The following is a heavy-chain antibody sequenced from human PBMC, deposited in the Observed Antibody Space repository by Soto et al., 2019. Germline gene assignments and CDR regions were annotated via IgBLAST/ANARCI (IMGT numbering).Heavy chain of an antibody. J-gene: IGHJ5*02. CDR2: ISYSGST. CDR3: AREDPGDCSGGSCYSGWFDP. CDR1: GGSIRSTNNY. V-gene: IGHV4-31*03. Sequence: QVQLQASGPGLVKPSQTLSLTCTVSGGSIRSTNNYWYWILQHPERGLESIGYISYSGSTYYNPSLNSRLTISLDTSQNQFSLKLTSVTAADTAIYYCAREDPGDCSGGSCYSGWFDPWGQGTLVTVSS. D-gene: IGHD2-15*01.